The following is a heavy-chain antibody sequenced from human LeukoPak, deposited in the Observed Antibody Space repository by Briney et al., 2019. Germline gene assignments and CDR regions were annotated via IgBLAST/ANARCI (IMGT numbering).Heavy chain of an antibody. V-gene: IGHV4-61*02. CDR1: GGSISSGSYY. Sequence: SSETLSLTCTVSGGSISSGSYYWSWLRQPAGKGLEWIGRIYTSGSTNYNPSLKSRVTISVDTSKNQFSLKLSSVTAADTAVYYCARGQVGVTIGGFDYWGQGTLVTVSS. CDR3: ARGQVGVTIGGFDY. J-gene: IGHJ4*02. CDR2: IYTSGST. D-gene: IGHD3-16*01.